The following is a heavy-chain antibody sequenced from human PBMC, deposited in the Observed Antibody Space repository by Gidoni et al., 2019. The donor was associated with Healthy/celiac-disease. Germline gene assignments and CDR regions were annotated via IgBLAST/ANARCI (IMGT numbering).Heavy chain of an antibody. Sequence: QVQLVQSGAEVKKPGASVKVSCKASGYTFTGYYMPWVRQAPGQGLEWMGWINPNSGGTNYAQKFQGRVTMTRDTSISTAYMELSRLRSDDTAVYYCARDPGDIVVVPGYYGMDVWGQGTTVTVSS. V-gene: IGHV1-2*02. J-gene: IGHJ6*02. CDR3: ARDPGDIVVVPGYYGMDV. CDR2: INPNSGGT. D-gene: IGHD2-2*01. CDR1: GYTFTGYY.